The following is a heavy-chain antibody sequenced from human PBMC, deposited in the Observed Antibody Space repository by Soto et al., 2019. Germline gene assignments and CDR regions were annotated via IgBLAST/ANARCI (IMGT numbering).Heavy chain of an antibody. V-gene: IGHV3-53*01. Sequence: EVQVVESGGGLIQPGGSLRLSCEVYGFSVTANYMSWVRQAPGKGLEWVSVIYSGGSTYYVDYVKGRFSISRDISKNTLYLQMNSLRSEDTAVYYCHGYGYWGQGTLVTVSS. J-gene: IGHJ4*02. CDR3: HGYGY. CDR2: IYSGGST. CDR1: GFSVTANY. D-gene: IGHD5-12*01.